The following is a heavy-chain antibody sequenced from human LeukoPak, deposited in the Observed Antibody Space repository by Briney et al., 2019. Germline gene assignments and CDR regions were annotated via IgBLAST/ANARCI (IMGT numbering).Heavy chain of an antibody. D-gene: IGHD3-10*01. J-gene: IGHJ3*02. CDR1: GFTFSSYA. Sequence: GGSLRLSCAASGFTFSSYAMHWVRQAPGKGLEWVSYICSSGSTIYYADSVKGRFIISRDNANNSLYLQMNILRAADTAVYYCARDQIRSGAFDSWGGGTMVTLS. CDR3: ARDQIRSGAFDS. CDR2: ICSSGSTI. V-gene: IGHV3-48*03.